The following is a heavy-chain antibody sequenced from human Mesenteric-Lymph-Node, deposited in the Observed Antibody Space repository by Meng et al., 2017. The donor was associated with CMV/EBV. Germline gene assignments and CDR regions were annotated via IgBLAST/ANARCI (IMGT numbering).Heavy chain of an antibody. D-gene: IGHD1-26*01. CDR2: IWHDGINE. V-gene: IGHV3-33*06. CDR1: GFTFSNYA. Sequence: GESLKISCAASGFTFSNYAMHWVRQAPGKGLEWVAVIWHDGINEYYADSVKGRCTISRDNSKNTVYLQMNSLRAEDTAVYYCAKELTSGTYIGYFDYWGQGTLVTVSS. CDR3: AKELTSGTYIGYFDY. J-gene: IGHJ4*02.